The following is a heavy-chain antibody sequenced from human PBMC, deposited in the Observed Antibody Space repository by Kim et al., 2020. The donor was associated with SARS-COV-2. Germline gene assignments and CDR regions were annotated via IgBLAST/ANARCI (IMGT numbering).Heavy chain of an antibody. D-gene: IGHD3-10*01. CDR3: ARHVSLWFGGDDAFDI. J-gene: IGHJ3*02. CDR1: GGSISSSSYY. CDR2: IYYGGST. Sequence: SETLSLTCTVSGGSISSSSYYWAWIRQPPGKGLEWNGSIYYGGSTYYNPSLKSRVTISVDTSQNQFSLKLSSVTAADTAVYYCARHVSLWFGGDDAFDIWGQGTMVTVSS. V-gene: IGHV4-39*01.